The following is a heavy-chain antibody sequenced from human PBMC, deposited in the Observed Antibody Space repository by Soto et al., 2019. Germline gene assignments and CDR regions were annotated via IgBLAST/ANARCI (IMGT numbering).Heavy chain of an antibody. D-gene: IGHD2-15*01. CDR2: IYYSGSA. J-gene: IGHJ4*02. Sequence: SATQSLTGPFSGASIRSGYYCLSWIRPPPGKGLEWIGYIYYSGSAYYNPSLKSRVTISVDTSKNQFSLKLSSVTAADTAVYFCARRQLYRSGGNCYAFDYWGQGTLVTVS. CDR3: ARRQLYRSGGNCYAFDY. CDR1: GASIRSGYYC. V-gene: IGHV4-30-4*01.